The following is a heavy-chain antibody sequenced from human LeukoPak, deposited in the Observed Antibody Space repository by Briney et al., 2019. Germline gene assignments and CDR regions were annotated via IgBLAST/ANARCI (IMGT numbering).Heavy chain of an antibody. CDR2: IWYDGSNK. CDR1: GFTFSNYG. J-gene: IGHJ4*02. V-gene: IGHV3-30*02. CDR3: AKGYSNGWFAIDS. Sequence: GGSLRLSCAASGFTFSNYGMHWVRQAPGKGLEWVALIWYDGSNKYYADSVTGRVTISRDNSKNTLYLQMNSLRAEDTAVYYCAKGYSNGWFAIDSWGQGTLVTVSS. D-gene: IGHD6-19*01.